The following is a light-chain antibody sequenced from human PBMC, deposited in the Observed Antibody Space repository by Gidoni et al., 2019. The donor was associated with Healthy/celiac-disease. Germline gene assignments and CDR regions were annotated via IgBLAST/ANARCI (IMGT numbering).Light chain of an antibody. CDR1: QGISSY. V-gene: IGKV1-9*01. J-gene: IGKJ4*01. CDR2: AAS. CDR3: QQLNSYPLLT. Sequence: DIQLTQSPSFLSASVGDRVTITCRASQGISSYLAWYQQKPGKAPKPLIYAASTMQSGVTSRFSGSRSGTEFTLTISSLQPEDFATYYCQQLNSYPLLTFXGXTKVEIK.